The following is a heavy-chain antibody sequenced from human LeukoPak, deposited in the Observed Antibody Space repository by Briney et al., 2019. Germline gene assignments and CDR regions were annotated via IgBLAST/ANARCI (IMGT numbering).Heavy chain of an antibody. CDR3: AREMATILWYFDY. D-gene: IGHD5-24*01. J-gene: IGHJ4*02. V-gene: IGHV4-39*07. CDR2: IYYSGST. Sequence: SETLSLTCTVSGGSISSSSYYWGWIRQPPGKGLEWIGSIYYSGSTYYNPSLKSRVTISVDTSKNQFSLKLSSVTAADTAVYYCAREMATILWYFDYWGQGTLVTVSS. CDR1: GGSISSSSYY.